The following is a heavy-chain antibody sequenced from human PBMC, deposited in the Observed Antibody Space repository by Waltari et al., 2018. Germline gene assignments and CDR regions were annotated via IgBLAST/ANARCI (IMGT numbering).Heavy chain of an antibody. J-gene: IGHJ3*02. V-gene: IGHV3-21*01. CDR2: ISSSSSYI. CDR3: ARSSSNAFDI. D-gene: IGHD6-6*01. CDR1: GFTFSSYS. Sequence: EVQLVESGGGLVKPGGSLRLSCAASGFTFSSYSMNWVRQAPGKGLEWVSSISSSSSYIYYADAVKGRFTISRDNAKNSLYLQMNSLRAEDTAVYYCARSSSNAFDIWGQGTMVTVSS.